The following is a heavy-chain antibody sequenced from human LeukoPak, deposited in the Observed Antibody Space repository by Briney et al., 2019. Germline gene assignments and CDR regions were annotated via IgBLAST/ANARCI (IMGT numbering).Heavy chain of an antibody. CDR2: INQDGSEK. Sequence: GGSLRLSCAASEFPFNGYWMSWVRQAPGKGLECVANINQDGSEKYYVDSVRGRFTISRDNAKNSLYLQMNSLRAEDTAVYYCATPGDGYNPFDYWGQGTLVTVSS. CDR1: EFPFNGYW. CDR3: ATPGDGYNPFDY. J-gene: IGHJ4*02. V-gene: IGHV3-7*01. D-gene: IGHD5-24*01.